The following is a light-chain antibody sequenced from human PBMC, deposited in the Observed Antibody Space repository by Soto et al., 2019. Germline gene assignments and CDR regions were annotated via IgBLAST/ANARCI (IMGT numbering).Light chain of an antibody. CDR2: DVS. CDR1: SSDVGGYNY. J-gene: IGLJ1*01. CDR3: SSYTSSTTSS. V-gene: IGLV2-14*03. Sequence: QSALTQPASVSGSPGHSITISCTGTSSDVGGYNYVSWYQQHPGKAPKLMIYDVSNRPSGVSNRFSGSKSGNTASLTISGLQAEDEADYYCSSYTSSTTSSFGTGTKLTVL.